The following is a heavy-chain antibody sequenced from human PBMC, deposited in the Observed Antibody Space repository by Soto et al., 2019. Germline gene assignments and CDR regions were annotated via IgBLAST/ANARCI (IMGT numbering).Heavy chain of an antibody. CDR2: IWCDGSNK. CDR1: GFTFSSYG. CDR3: AREGFYYDCSGYDSFDI. V-gene: IGHV3-33*01. Sequence: GGSLRLSCAASGFTFSSYGMHWVRQAPGKGLEWVAVIWCDGSNKYYADSVKGRFTISRDNSKNTLYLQMNSLRAEDTAVYYCAREGFYYDCSGYDSFDIWGQGTMVTVSS. J-gene: IGHJ3*02. D-gene: IGHD3-22*01.